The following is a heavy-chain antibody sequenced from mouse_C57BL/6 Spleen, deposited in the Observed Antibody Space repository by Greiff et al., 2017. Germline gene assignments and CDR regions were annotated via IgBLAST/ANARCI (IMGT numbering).Heavy chain of an antibody. V-gene: IGHV1-26*01. D-gene: IGHD2-4*01. CDR3: ASFGLRGSWFAY. CDR1: GYTFTDYY. J-gene: IGHJ3*01. Sequence: EVQLQQSGPELVKPGASVKISCKASGYTFTDYYMNWVKQSHGKSLEWIGDINPNNGGTSYNQKFKGKATLTVDKSSSTAYMELRSLTSEDSAVYYCASFGLRGSWFAYWGQGTLVTVSA. CDR2: INPNNGGT.